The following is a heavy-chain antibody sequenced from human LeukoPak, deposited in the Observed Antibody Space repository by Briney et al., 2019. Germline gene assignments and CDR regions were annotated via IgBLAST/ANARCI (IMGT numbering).Heavy chain of an antibody. CDR1: GFTFSSYA. V-gene: IGHV3-23*01. D-gene: IGHD6-19*01. CDR3: AKDQAASGWYSPVGY. J-gene: IGHJ4*02. Sequence: QAGGSLRLSCAASGFTFSSYAMSWVRQAPGKGLEWVSAISGSGGSTYYADSVKGRFTISRDNSKNTLYLQMNSLRAEDTAVYYCAKDQAASGWYSPVGYWGQGTLVTVSS. CDR2: ISGSGGST.